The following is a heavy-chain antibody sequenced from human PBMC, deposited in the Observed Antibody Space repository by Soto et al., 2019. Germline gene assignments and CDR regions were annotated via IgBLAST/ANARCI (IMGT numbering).Heavy chain of an antibody. J-gene: IGHJ6*03. CDR1: GFTFDDYA. CDR3: AKDIQQLDYYYMDV. Sequence: EVQLVESGGGLVQPGRSLRLSCAASGFTFDDYAMHWVRQAPGKGLEWVSGISWNSGSLGYADSVKGRFTISRDNAKNSLYLQMNSLRAEDTALYYCAKDIQQLDYYYMDVWGKGTTVTVSS. V-gene: IGHV3-9*01. D-gene: IGHD6-6*01. CDR2: ISWNSGSL.